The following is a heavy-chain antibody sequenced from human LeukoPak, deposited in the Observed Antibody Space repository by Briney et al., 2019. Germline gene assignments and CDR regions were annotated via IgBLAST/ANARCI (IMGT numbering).Heavy chain of an antibody. Sequence: PGGSLRLSCAASGFTVSSNYMSWVRQAPGKGLEWVSVIYSGGSTYYADSVKGRFTISRDNSKNTLYLQMNSLRAEDTAVYYCAKAYYDFWSGYYMGSDYWGQGTLVTVSS. V-gene: IGHV3-66*02. CDR2: IYSGGST. CDR3: AKAYYDFWSGYYMGSDY. D-gene: IGHD3-3*01. CDR1: GFTVSSNY. J-gene: IGHJ4*02.